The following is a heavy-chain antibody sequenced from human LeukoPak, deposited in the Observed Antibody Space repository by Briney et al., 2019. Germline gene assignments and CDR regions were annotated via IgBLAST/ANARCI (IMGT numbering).Heavy chain of an antibody. J-gene: IGHJ4*02. Sequence: SVKVSCKASGGTFSSYAISWVRQAPGQGLEWMGGIIPTFGTANYAQKFQGRVTITADKSTSTAYMELSSLRSEDTAVYYCARSTRWGGYFDYWGQGTLVTVSS. CDR1: GGTFSSYA. CDR2: IIPTFGTA. CDR3: ARSTRWGGYFDY. D-gene: IGHD4-23*01. V-gene: IGHV1-69*06.